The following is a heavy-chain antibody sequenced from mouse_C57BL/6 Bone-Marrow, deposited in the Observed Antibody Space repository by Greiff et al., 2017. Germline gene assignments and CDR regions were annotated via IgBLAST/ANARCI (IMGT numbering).Heavy chain of an antibody. CDR2: IDPNSGGT. CDR3: AHTLPDYYGSSEGYFDV. Sequence: QVQLKEPGAELVKPGASVKLSCKASGYTFTSYWMHWVKQRPGRGLEWIGRIDPNSGGTKYNEKFKSKATLTVDKPSSTAYMQLSSLTSEDSAVYYCAHTLPDYYGSSEGYFDVWGTGTTVTVSS. CDR1: GYTFTSYW. V-gene: IGHV1-72*01. J-gene: IGHJ1*03. D-gene: IGHD1-1*01.